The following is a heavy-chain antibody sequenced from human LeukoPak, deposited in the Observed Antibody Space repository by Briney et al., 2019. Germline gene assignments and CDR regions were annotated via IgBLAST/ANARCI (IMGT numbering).Heavy chain of an antibody. CDR2: IIPILGIA. V-gene: IGHV1-69*04. CDR1: GGTFSSYA. CDR3: ARISHGSGSYLDY. Sequence: ASVKVSCKASGGTFSSYAISWVRQAPGQGLEWMGRIIPILGIANYAQKFQGRVTITADKSTSTAYMELSSLRSEDTAVYYCARISHGSGSYLDYWDQGTLVTVSS. J-gene: IGHJ4*02. D-gene: IGHD3-10*01.